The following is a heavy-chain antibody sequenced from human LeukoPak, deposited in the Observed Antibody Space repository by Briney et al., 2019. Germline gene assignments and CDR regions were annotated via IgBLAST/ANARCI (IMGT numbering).Heavy chain of an antibody. D-gene: IGHD3-10*01. J-gene: IGHJ4*02. Sequence: PGGSLRLSGAASGLPFSTFAMHWVRQAPGKGLEWVAVIWHDGRNQHYADSVKGRFTISRDNSKGTLYLQMYSLRVEDTAVYYCARQTGTYDLDYWGQGTLVTVSS. CDR3: ARQTGTYDLDY. V-gene: IGHV3-33*01. CDR1: GLPFSTFA. CDR2: IWHDGRNQ.